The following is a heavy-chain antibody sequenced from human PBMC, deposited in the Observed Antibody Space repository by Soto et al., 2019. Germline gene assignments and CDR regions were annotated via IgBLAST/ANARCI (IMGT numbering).Heavy chain of an antibody. CDR1: GGSLSRSSYY. CDR2: IYYSGST. CDR3: ARHGVAELQSYGPFVASYVLDV. Sequence: ETVSLDCTVSGGSLSRSSYYWGWIRHPPWKLLEWIVSIYYSGSTYYNPSLKSLVTISVYTSKNQFSLNMSSVTAADTAVYYCARHGVAELQSYGPFVASYVLDVGVQGTTFT. V-gene: IGHV4-39*01. D-gene: IGHD3-3*01. J-gene: IGHJ6*02.